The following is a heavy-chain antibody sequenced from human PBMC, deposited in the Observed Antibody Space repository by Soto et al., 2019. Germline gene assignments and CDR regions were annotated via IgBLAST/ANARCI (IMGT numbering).Heavy chain of an antibody. CDR2: ISSSSSTI. V-gene: IGHV3-48*01. J-gene: IGHJ4*02. D-gene: IGHD3-22*01. CDR3: ARDSDDSSGYYLLGVYYFDY. CDR1: GFTFSSYS. Sequence: GGSLRLSCAASGFTFSSYSMNWVRQAPGKGLEWVSYISSSSSTIYYAESVKGRFTISRDNAKNSLYLQMNSLRAEDTAVYYCARDSDDSSGYYLLGVYYFDYWGQGTLVTVSS.